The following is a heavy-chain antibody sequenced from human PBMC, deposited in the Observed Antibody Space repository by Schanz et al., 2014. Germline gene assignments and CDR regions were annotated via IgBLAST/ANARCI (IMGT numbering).Heavy chain of an antibody. Sequence: QVQLVQSGAEVKKPGASVKVSCKASGYTFTSYYMHWVRQAPGQGLEWMGIINPSGGSTSYAQKFQGRVTMTRDTSTSTVYMELSSLRSEDTAVYYCATETSRTWFYNGVDVWGQGTTVTVFS. D-gene: IGHD2-2*01. V-gene: IGHV1-46*01. CDR2: INPSGGST. CDR1: GYTFTSYY. J-gene: IGHJ6*02. CDR3: ATETSRTWFYNGVDV.